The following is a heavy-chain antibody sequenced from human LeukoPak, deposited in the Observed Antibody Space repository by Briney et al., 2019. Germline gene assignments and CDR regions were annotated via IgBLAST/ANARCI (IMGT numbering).Heavy chain of an antibody. V-gene: IGHV1-69*13. Sequence: ASVKVSCKASGGTFSSYAISWVRQAPGQGLEWMGGIIPIFGTANYAQKFQGRVTITADESTSTAYMELSSLRSEDTAVYYCARDSGNYGSGSYYMDYWGQGTLVTVSS. CDR2: IIPIFGTA. J-gene: IGHJ4*02. CDR1: GGTFSSYA. D-gene: IGHD3-10*01. CDR3: ARDSGNYGSGSYYMDY.